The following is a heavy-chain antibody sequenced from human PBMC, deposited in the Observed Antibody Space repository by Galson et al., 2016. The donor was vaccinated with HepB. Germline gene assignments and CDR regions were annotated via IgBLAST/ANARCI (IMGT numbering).Heavy chain of an antibody. D-gene: IGHD1-1*01. CDR3: ASLLGGQLGI. CDR1: GGSINSGSYY. CDR2: IFYTGTT. Sequence: SETLSLTCTVSGGSINSGSYYWGWARQPPGKGLEWIGSIFYTGTTYYNPSLNGRVTVSVGTSGNQFSLNLRSGTAADTAMYYCASLLGGQLGIWGQGVMVTVSS. V-gene: IGHV4-39*07. J-gene: IGHJ3*02.